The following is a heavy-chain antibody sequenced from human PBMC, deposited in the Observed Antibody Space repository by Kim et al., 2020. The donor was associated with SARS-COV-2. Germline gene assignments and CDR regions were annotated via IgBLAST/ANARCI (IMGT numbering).Heavy chain of an antibody. V-gene: IGHV3-66*01. CDR3: ATNLAAAGVV. Sequence: DKTYYVASVKGKLTISRDNSKNTLYHQMGRLGVEDTAVYYCATNLAAAGVVWGQGTLVTVSS. J-gene: IGHJ4*02. CDR2: DKT. D-gene: IGHD6-13*01.